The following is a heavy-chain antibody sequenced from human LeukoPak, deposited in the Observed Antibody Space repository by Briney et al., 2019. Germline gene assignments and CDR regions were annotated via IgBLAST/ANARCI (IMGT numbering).Heavy chain of an antibody. CDR3: ARGHRGYNRSYYFDY. CDR2: INHSGST. Sequence: PSETLSLTCAVYGGSFSGYYWSWIRQPPGKGPGWIGEINHSGSTNYNPSLKSRVTISVDTSKNQFSLKLSSVTAADTAVYYCARGHRGYNRSYYFDYWGQGTLVTVSS. J-gene: IGHJ4*02. D-gene: IGHD5-24*01. CDR1: GGSFSGYY. V-gene: IGHV4-34*01.